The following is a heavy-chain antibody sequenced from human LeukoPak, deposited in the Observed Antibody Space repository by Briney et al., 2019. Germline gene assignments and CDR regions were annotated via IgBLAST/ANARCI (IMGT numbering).Heavy chain of an antibody. J-gene: IGHJ5*02. CDR1: GFTFSSYA. CDR2: ISGSGGST. CDR3: AKDMKGRDFWSGP. Sequence: GGSLRLSCAASGFTFSSYAMSWVRQAPGKGLEWVSAISGSGGSTYYADSVKGRFTISRDNSKNTLYLQMNSLRAQDPAVYYFAKDMKGRDFWSGPWGQGPLVTVSS. V-gene: IGHV3-23*01. D-gene: IGHD3-3*01.